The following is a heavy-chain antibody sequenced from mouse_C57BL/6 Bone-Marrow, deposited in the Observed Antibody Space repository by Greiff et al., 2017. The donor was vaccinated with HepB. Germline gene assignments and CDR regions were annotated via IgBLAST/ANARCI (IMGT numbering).Heavy chain of an antibody. CDR3: TRDGRLRRPYFDY. V-gene: IGHV5-9-1*02. D-gene: IGHD2-4*01. CDR2: ISSGGDYI. J-gene: IGHJ2*01. Sequence: EVKLQESGEGLVKPGGSLKLSCAASGFTLSSYAMSWVRQTPEKRLEWVAYISSGGDYIYYADTVKGRFTISRDNARNTLYLQMSSLKSEDTAMYYCTRDGRLRRPYFDYWGQGTTLTVSS. CDR1: GFTLSSYA.